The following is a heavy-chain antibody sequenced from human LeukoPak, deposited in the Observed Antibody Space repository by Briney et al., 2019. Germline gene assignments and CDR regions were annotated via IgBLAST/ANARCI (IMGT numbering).Heavy chain of an antibody. CDR3: TRGGLEAPCDV. CDR2: IGTGGHT. D-gene: IGHD5-24*01. J-gene: IGHJ3*01. V-gene: IGHV3-13*01. CDR1: GFTFSNYD. Sequence: GGSVRLSCSASGFTFSNYDIHWVRQEKGKGLEWVSSIGTGGHTYYAPPMMGGFTIPRENDKTSLYLQLNSLRAGDTAIYYCTRGGLEAPCDVWGQGTMVAVSS.